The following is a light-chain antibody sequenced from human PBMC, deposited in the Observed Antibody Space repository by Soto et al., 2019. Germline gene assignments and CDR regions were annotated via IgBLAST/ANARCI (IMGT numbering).Light chain of an antibody. CDR2: EGS. V-gene: IGLV2-23*01. J-gene: IGLJ3*02. Sequence: QSALTQPASVSGSPGQSITISCTGTSSDVGGQKLVSWYQQHPGKAPKVLLYEGSERPSGVSDRVSGSKSGNTASLTISGLQAEDEADYYCCSYAGSTTWVFGGGTKLNVL. CDR1: SSDVGGQKL. CDR3: CSYAGSTTWV.